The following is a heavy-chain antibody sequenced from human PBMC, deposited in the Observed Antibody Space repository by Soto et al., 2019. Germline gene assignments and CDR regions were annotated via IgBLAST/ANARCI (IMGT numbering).Heavy chain of an antibody. CDR1: GFSFSIYA. D-gene: IGHD2-2*01. J-gene: IGHJ4*02. Sequence: PGWCLKLACASFGFSFSIYAMSWVRQNTRKWVERDTAISGRGGSTYYADSVKGRFTISRDNSKNTLYLQMNSLRAEDTAVYYCAKVVDEIVVAPDALSYDLDYWGKGTLVTASS. CDR2: ISGRGGST. V-gene: IGHV3-23*01. CDR3: AKVVDEIVVAPDALSYDLDY.